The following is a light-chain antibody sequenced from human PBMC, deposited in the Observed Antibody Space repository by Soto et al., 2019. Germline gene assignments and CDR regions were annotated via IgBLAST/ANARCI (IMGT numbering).Light chain of an antibody. V-gene: IGKV1-33*01. CDR3: QQYDNPPYT. CDR1: QDISNY. CDR2: DAS. Sequence: DIQMTQSPSSLSASVGDRVTITCQASQDISNYLNWYQQKPGKAPKLLIYDASNLETGVPSRFSGSGSGTDFTFTISSLQLEDIATYYCQQYDNPPYTFGQGTKLEIK. J-gene: IGKJ2*01.